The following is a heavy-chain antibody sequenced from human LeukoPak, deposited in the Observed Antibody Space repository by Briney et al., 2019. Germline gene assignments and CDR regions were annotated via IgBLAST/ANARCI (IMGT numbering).Heavy chain of an antibody. Sequence: ASVKVSCKASGYTFTSYGISWVRQAPGQGLEWMGWISAYNGNTNYAQKLQGRVTMTTDTSTSTAYMELRSLRSDDTAVYYCARAAWYSYGLAYGMDVWGQGTTVTVSS. CDR1: GYTFTSYG. CDR2: ISAYNGNT. CDR3: ARAAWYSYGLAYGMDV. D-gene: IGHD5-18*01. J-gene: IGHJ6*02. V-gene: IGHV1-18*01.